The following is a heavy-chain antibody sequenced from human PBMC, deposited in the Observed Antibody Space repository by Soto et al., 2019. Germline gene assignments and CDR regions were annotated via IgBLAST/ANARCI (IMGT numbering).Heavy chain of an antibody. Sequence: GGSLRLSCAASGFTFSSYWMSWVRQAPGKGLEWVANIKQDGSEKYYVDSVKGRFTISRDNAKNSLYLQMNSLRAEDTAVYYCARPFGLERRYGAFDIWGQGTMVTVSS. CDR1: GFTFSSYW. CDR2: IKQDGSEK. J-gene: IGHJ3*02. CDR3: ARPFGLERRYGAFDI. V-gene: IGHV3-7*01. D-gene: IGHD1-1*01.